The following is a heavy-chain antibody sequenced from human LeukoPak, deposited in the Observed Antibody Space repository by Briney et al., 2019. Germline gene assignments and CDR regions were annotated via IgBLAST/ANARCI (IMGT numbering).Heavy chain of an antibody. D-gene: IGHD3-16*02. V-gene: IGHV3-48*03. CDR1: GFTFSSYE. Sequence: GGPLRLSCAASGFTFSSYEMNWVRQAPGQGLEWISYISSSGTIYYADSVKGRFTICRDNAKNSLYLEMYSLRDEDTAVYYCARDQNHYVWGTYRYNPFDYWGQGTLVTVSS. CDR3: ARDQNHYVWGTYRYNPFDY. J-gene: IGHJ4*02. CDR2: ISSSGTI.